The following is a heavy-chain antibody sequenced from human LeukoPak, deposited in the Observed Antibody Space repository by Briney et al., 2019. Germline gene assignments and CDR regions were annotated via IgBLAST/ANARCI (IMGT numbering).Heavy chain of an antibody. Sequence: PGGSLRLSCADSGFTLSSNYMRAVRQAPGEELEWVSVIYSGVSTLYANPVKGRFTISRDNPRNTLYLQMDCLRAEQTALFYCAGSWYYFDYSGQGTLVTVSS. V-gene: IGHV3-53*01. J-gene: IGHJ4*02. CDR2: IYSGVST. CDR3: AGSWYYFDY. D-gene: IGHD6-13*01. CDR1: GFTLSSNY.